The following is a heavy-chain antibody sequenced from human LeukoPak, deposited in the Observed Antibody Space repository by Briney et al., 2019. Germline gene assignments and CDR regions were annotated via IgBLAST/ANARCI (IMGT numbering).Heavy chain of an antibody. J-gene: IGHJ4*02. CDR3: ARDGGVGLATGY. Sequence: SVKVSCKASGGTFSSYAISWVRQAPGQGLEWMGRIIPILGIANYAQKFQGRVTITADKSTTTAYMELSSLRSEDTAVYYCARDGGVGLATGYWGQGTLVTVSS. CDR1: GGTFSSYA. CDR2: IIPILGIA. V-gene: IGHV1-69*04. D-gene: IGHD5-12*01.